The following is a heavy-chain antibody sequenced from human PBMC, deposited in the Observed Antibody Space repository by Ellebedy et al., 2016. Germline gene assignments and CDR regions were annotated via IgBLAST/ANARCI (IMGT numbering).Heavy chain of an antibody. Sequence: GGSLRLXXAASGFTFSDYYMSWIRQAPGKGLEWVANIKQDGGETYYVDSVLGRFTISRDNAKKSLFLQMNSLRAEDTAVYYCARRGAIGVDIWYYYMDVWGKGTTVTVAS. V-gene: IGHV3-7*01. CDR1: GFTFSDYY. CDR2: IKQDGGET. D-gene: IGHD2-2*01. CDR3: ARRGAIGVDIWYYYMDV. J-gene: IGHJ6*03.